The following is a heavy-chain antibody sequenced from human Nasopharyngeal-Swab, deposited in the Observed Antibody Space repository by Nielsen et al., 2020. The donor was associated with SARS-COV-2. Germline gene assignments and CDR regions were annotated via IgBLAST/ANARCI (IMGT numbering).Heavy chain of an antibody. CDR2: INHSGST. Sequence: GSLRLSCAVYGGSFSGYYWSWIRQPPGKGLEWIGEINHSGSTNYNPSLKSRVTISVDTSKNQFSLKLSSVTAADTAVYYCASLYGSGSYSPGSYGMDVWGQGTTVTVSS. CDR3: ASLYGSGSYSPGSYGMDV. J-gene: IGHJ6*02. CDR1: GGSFSGYY. D-gene: IGHD3-10*01. V-gene: IGHV4-34*01.